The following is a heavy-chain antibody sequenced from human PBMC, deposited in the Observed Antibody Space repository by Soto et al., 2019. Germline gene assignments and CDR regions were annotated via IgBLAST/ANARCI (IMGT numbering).Heavy chain of an antibody. J-gene: IGHJ5*02. CDR2: IIPILGIA. CDR1: GGTFSSYT. V-gene: IGHV1-69*02. D-gene: IGHD2-2*01. Sequence: QVQLVQSGAEVKKPGSSVKVSCKASGGTFSSYTISWVRQAPGQGLEWMGRIIPILGIANYAQKFQGRVTITADKSTRTAYMELSSLGSEDTAVYYWARVEMGYCSRTSCGRFDPWGQGTLVTVSA. CDR3: ARVEMGYCSRTSCGRFDP.